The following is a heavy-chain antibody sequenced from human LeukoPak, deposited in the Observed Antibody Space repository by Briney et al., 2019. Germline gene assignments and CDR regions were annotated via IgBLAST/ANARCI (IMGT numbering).Heavy chain of an antibody. D-gene: IGHD2-2*01. V-gene: IGHV3-23*01. J-gene: IGHJ4*02. CDR1: GFTYLTYS. Sequence: GGSLRLSCAASGFTYLTYSMTWVRQAPGKGLEWVATIAGSGFDTYYADSVKGRFTTSRDNSENTVYLQINSLRVEDTAVYYCARGGRVYQTDYWGQGTLVSVSS. CDR2: IAGSGFDT. CDR3: ARGGRVYQTDY.